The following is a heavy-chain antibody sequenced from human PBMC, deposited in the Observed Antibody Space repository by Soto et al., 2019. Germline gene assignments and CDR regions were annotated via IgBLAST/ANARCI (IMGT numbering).Heavy chain of an antibody. D-gene: IGHD2-15*01. CDR3: AKEGCSGGSCYEEDAFDI. V-gene: IGHV3-23*01. Sequence: EVQLLESGGGLVQPGGSLRLSCAASGFTFSSYAMSWVRQAPGKGLEWVSAISGSGGSTYYADSVKGRFTISRDNSENTLYLQMNSLRAEDTAVYYCAKEGCSGGSCYEEDAFDIWGQGTMVTVSS. CDR2: ISGSGGST. CDR1: GFTFSSYA. J-gene: IGHJ3*02.